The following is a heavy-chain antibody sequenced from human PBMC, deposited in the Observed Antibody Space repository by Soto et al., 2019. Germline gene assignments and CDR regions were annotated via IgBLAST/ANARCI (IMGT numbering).Heavy chain of an antibody. CDR1: GGTFSRCA. Sequence: QVQLVQSGAEVKKPGSSVKVSCTASGGTFSRCAISWVRQAPGQGLEWMGGIIPIFGTANYAQKFQGRVTITADESTSTAYMELSSLRFEDTAVYYCARAIVGPTTTGWLDPWGQGTLVTVSS. CDR3: ARAIVGPTTTGWLDP. V-gene: IGHV1-69*01. D-gene: IGHD1-26*01. CDR2: IIPIFGTA. J-gene: IGHJ5*02.